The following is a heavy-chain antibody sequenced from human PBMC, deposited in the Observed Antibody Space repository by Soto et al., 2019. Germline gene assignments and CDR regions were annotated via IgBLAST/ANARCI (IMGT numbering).Heavy chain of an antibody. CDR1: GGSISSSSYY. Sequence: QLQLQESGPGLVKPSETLSLTCTVSGGSISSSSYYWGWIRQPPGKGLEWFGTMYYSGSTYYNPSLKSRVTISVDTSKNQSSLRLSSVTAADTAVYYCARRPVAGTFDYWGQGTLVTVSS. D-gene: IGHD6-19*01. CDR2: MYYSGST. V-gene: IGHV4-39*01. CDR3: ARRPVAGTFDY. J-gene: IGHJ4*02.